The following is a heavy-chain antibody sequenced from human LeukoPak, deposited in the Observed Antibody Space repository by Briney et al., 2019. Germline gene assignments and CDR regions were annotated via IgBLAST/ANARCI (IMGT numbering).Heavy chain of an antibody. Sequence: SETLSLTCTVSGGSINSYYWSWIRQPPGKGLEWIGHIHYSGSTNYNPSLKSRVTISVDTSKNQFSLKLSSVTAADTAEYYCARDGQLRNAFDIWGQGTMLTVSS. J-gene: IGHJ3*02. V-gene: IGHV4-59*01. D-gene: IGHD3-3*01. CDR2: IHYSGST. CDR1: GGSINSYY. CDR3: ARDGQLRNAFDI.